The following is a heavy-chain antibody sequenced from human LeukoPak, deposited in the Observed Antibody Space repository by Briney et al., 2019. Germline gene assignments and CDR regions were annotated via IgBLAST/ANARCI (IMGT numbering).Heavy chain of an antibody. J-gene: IGHJ6*03. V-gene: IGHV3-64*01. CDR3: ARGPLPQYYYYYYYMDV. Sequence: PGGSLRLSCAASGFPLSSYAMHWVRQAPGKGLEYVSAISSNGGSTYYANSVKGRFTISRDNSKNTLYLQMGSLRAEDMAVYYCARGPLPQYYYYYYYMDVWGKGTAVTVSS. CDR1: GFPLSSYA. D-gene: IGHD1-26*01. CDR2: ISSNGGST.